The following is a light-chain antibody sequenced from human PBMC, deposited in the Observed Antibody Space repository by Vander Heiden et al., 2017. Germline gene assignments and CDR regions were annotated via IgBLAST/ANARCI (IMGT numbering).Light chain of an antibody. CDR1: QSVSSN. Sequence: EVVMTQSPATLSVSPGERATLSCRASQSVSSNFACYQQPPGQAPRLIYDGATTRATSLPGMFSSGASGKEFTPTISRVQSEDFAIYYYQQDNNWPITFGGGTRLEIK. CDR3: QQDNNWPIT. J-gene: IGKJ4*01. V-gene: IGKV3-15*01. CDR2: GAT.